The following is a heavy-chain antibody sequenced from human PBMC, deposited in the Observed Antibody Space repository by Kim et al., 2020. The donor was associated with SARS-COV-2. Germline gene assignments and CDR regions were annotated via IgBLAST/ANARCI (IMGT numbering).Heavy chain of an antibody. J-gene: IGHJ4*02. D-gene: IGHD3-22*01. V-gene: IGHV4-39*01. CDR2: IYYSGST. CDR1: GGSISSSSYY. CDR3: ARLTTNYYDSSGYYYQ. Sequence: SETLSLTCTVSGGSISSSSYYWGWIRQPPGKGLEWIGSIYYSGSTYYNPSLKSRVTISVDTSKNQFSLKLSSVTAADTAVYYCARLTTNYYDSSGYYYQWGQGTLVTVSS.